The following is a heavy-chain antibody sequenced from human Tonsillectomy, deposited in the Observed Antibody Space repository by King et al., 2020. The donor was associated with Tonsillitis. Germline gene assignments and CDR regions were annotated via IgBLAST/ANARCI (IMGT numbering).Heavy chain of an antibody. J-gene: IGHJ2*01. D-gene: IGHD2-2*01. CDR3: ARDFSIAVIPAASHTAKDWYLDI. CDR1: GYTFTDYG. CDR2: ISAHNGNT. Sequence: VQLVESGAEVKKPGASVRVSCKASGYTFTDYGITWVRQAPGQGLEWMGWISAHNGNTNYAQNLQDRVTMTTDTATSTAHMELRSLRSDDTALYYCARDFSIAVIPAASHTAKDWYLDIWGRGTLVTVSS. V-gene: IGHV1-18*04.